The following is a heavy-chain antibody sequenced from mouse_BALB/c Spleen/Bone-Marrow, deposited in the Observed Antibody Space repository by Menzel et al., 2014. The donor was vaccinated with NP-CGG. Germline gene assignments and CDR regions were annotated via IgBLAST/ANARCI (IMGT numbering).Heavy chain of an antibody. CDR3: ARGGWLRDAMDY. CDR1: GYTFTSYY. V-gene: IGHV1S56*01. J-gene: IGHJ4*01. Sequence: QVQLQQSGPELVKPWASVRISCKASGYTFTSYYIHWVKQRPGQGLEWIGWIYPGNVNTKYNEKFKGKATLTADKSSSTAYMQLSSLTSEDSAVYFCARGGWLRDAMDYWGQGTSVTVSS. CDR2: IYPGNVNT. D-gene: IGHD2-2*01.